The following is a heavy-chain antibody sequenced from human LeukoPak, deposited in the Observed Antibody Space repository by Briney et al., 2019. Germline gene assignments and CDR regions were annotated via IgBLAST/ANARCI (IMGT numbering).Heavy chain of an antibody. CDR2: ISAYNGNT. CDR1: GYSFTSYA. J-gene: IGHJ4*02. V-gene: IGHV1-18*01. D-gene: IGHD5-12*01. CDR3: AREGLYSGYDFPDY. Sequence: ASVKVSCKAPGYSFTSYAISWVRQAPGQGLEWMGWISAYNGNTNYAQKLQGRVTMTTDTSTSTAYMELRSLRSDDTAVYYCAREGLYSGYDFPDYWRQGTLVTVSS.